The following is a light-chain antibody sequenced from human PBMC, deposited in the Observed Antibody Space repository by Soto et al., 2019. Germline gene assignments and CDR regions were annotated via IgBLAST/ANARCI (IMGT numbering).Light chain of an antibody. Sequence: DLPMTQSPSSLSASVGDRVTITCRASQSINSYLKWYQQKPGKAPKLLIYAASSLQSGVPSRFSGSGSGTDFTLTISSLQPEDFATYYCQQSYSTPLTFGGGTKVEI. CDR1: QSINSY. CDR2: AAS. J-gene: IGKJ4*01. V-gene: IGKV1-39*01. CDR3: QQSYSTPLT.